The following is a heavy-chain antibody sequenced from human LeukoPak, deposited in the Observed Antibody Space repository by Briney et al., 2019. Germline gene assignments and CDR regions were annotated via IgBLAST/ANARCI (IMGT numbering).Heavy chain of an antibody. J-gene: IGHJ4*02. CDR2: ISAYNGNT. CDR1: GYTFTSYG. V-gene: IGHV1-18*01. Sequence: AAVKVSYKASGYTFTSYGISWVRQAPGQGLEWMGWISAYNGNTNYAQKLQGRFTMTTDTSKSTAYMELRSLRSDDTAVYYCARVSSSGWYREDYWGQGTLVTVSS. CDR3: ARVSSSGWYREDY. D-gene: IGHD6-19*01.